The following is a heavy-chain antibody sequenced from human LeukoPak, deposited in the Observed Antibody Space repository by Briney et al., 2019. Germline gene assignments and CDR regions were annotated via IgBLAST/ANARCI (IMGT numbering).Heavy chain of an antibody. Sequence: ETLTLTCAVSGVSFSSYWMSWVRQAPGKGLEWVGNIKQDGREKYYVESVKGPFTISRDNAKKALFLQIKSLSINDRDVDHCAVGISYYSTYTRGQG. D-gene: IGHD3-22*01. CDR3: AVGISYYSTYT. CDR1: GVSFSSYW. J-gene: IGHJ4*02. V-gene: IGHV3-7*01. CDR2: IKQDGREK.